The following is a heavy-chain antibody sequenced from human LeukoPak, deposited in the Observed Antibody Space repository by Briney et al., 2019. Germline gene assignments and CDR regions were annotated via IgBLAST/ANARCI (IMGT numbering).Heavy chain of an antibody. CDR1: GYTFTGYY. CDR2: INPNSGGT. CDR3: AREKVVLMVYASEDAFVI. Sequence: ASVKVSCKASGYTFTGYYMHWVRQAPGQGLEWMGWINPNSGGTDYAQKFQGRVTMTRDTSISTAYMELSRLRSDDTAVYYCAREKVVLMVYASEDAFVIWGQGTMVTVSS. D-gene: IGHD2-8*01. V-gene: IGHV1-2*02. J-gene: IGHJ3*02.